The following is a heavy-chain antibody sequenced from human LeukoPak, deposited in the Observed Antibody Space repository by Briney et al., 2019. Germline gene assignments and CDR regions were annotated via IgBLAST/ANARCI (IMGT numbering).Heavy chain of an antibody. CDR2: ISGSGGST. D-gene: IGHD3-9*01. CDR1: GFTFSSYS. J-gene: IGHJ4*02. CDR3: AKPGQANYDILTGIDY. Sequence: HPGGSLRLSCAASGFTFSSYSMNWVRQAPGKGLEWVSAISGSGGSTYYADSVKGRFTISRDNSKNTLYLQMNSLRAEDTAVYYCAKPGQANYDILTGIDYWGQGTLVTVSS. V-gene: IGHV3-23*01.